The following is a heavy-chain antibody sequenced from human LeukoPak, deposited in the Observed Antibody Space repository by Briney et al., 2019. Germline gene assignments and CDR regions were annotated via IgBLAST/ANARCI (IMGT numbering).Heavy chain of an antibody. D-gene: IGHD2-21*02. V-gene: IGHV4-34*01. J-gene: IGHJ4*02. CDR3: ARSYCGGDCYADPFDY. CDR2: INHSEST. Sequence: SETLSLICAVYGGCFSRYYCSWIRQPPGTGLEWIGEINHSESTNYNPSLKSRVTIPVDTSKNQFSLKLRSVTAANTAVYYCARSYCGGDCYADPFDYWGQGTLVTVSS. CDR1: GGCFSRYY.